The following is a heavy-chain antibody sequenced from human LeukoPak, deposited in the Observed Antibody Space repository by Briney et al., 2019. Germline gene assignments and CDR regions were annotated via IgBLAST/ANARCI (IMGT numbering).Heavy chain of an antibody. J-gene: IGHJ6*04. CDR1: GFTVSSNY. V-gene: IGHV3-53*01. D-gene: IGHD1-20*01. Sequence: GGSLRLSCAASGFTVSSNYMSWVRQAPGKGLEWVSVIYSGGSTYYADSVKGRFTISRDNSKNTLYLQMNSLRAEDTAVYYCARDRITARLDVWGKGTTVTVSS. CDR2: IYSGGST. CDR3: ARDRITARLDV.